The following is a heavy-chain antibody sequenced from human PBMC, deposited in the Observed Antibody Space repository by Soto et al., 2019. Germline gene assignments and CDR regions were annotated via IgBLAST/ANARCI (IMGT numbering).Heavy chain of an antibody. V-gene: IGHV3-48*03. CDR3: VREGGSLAFAS. D-gene: IGHD1-1*01. CDR2: ISYTSTTI. CDR1: GLTFSTDA. Sequence: EVQLVASGGDLVPPGGSLRLSCAVSGLTFSTDAMNWVRQAPGKGLEWLAYISYTSTTIKYADSVKGRFAVSRDNAKKSLYLQMNNLRVEDTAIYYCVREGGSLAFASWGQGTLVTVSS. J-gene: IGHJ4*02.